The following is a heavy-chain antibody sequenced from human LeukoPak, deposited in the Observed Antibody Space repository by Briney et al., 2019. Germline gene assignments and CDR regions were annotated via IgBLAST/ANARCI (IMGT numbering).Heavy chain of an antibody. V-gene: IGHV3-53*01. CDR1: GFTVSSNY. CDR2: IYSGGST. J-gene: IGHJ4*02. D-gene: IGHD6-6*01. Sequence: GESLKISCAASGFTVSSNYMSWVRQAPGKGLEWVSVIYSGGSTYYADSVKGRFTISRDNSKNTLYLQMNSLRAEDTAVYYCARDRLYSSSSEDYWGQGTLVTVSS. CDR3: ARDRLYSSSSEDY.